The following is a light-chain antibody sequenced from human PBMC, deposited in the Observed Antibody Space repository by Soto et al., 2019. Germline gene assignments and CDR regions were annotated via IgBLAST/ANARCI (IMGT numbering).Light chain of an antibody. V-gene: IGKV3-15*01. CDR1: QSIAIS. CDR3: HQYNDWWT. J-gene: IGKJ1*01. CDR2: GAS. Sequence: EIVLTQSPASLSVSPGERATLSCRASQSIAISLAWYQQKPGLAPRLLIYGASTRATGIPARFSGSVSGTEFTHTINGLQSEDFAVYYCHQYNDWWTFCQGTKVEIK.